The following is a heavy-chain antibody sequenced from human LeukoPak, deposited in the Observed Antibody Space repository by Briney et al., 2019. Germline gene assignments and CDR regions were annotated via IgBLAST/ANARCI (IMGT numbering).Heavy chain of an antibody. J-gene: IGHJ4*02. CDR3: ARVGNYLDY. CDR2: IYHSGST. CDR1: GYSISSGYY. V-gene: IGHV4-38-2*02. Sequence: SETLSLTCTVSGYSISSGYYWGWIRQPPGKGLEWIGSIYHSGSTYYNPSLKSRVTISVDTSKKQFSLKLSSVTAADTAVYYCARVGNYLDYWGQGTLVTVSS.